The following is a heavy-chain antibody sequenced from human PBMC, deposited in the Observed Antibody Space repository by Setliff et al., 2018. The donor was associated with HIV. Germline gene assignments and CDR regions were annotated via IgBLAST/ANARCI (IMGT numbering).Heavy chain of an antibody. V-gene: IGHV4-34*01. CDR2: IDHSGRS. D-gene: IGHD3-10*02. CDR1: GGSFSDDY. CDR3: AKCSGRFGVVTWFDS. J-gene: IGHJ5*01. Sequence: SETLSLTCAVYGGSFSDDYWSWIRRPPGRGMEWIGEIDHSGRSNYNPSLKSRVLMAIDASKSQISLNLTSISAADTAVYYCAKCSGRFGVVTWFDSWGHGMLVTVSS.